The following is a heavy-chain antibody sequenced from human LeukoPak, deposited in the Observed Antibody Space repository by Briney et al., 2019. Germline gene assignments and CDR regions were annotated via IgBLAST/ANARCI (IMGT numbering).Heavy chain of an antibody. CDR1: GFTFSSYW. V-gene: IGHV3-74*01. Sequence: GGSLRLSCAASGFTFSSYWMHWVRHAPGKGLVWVSRINSDGSRTSYADSVKGRFTISRDNSKNTLYLQMNSLRAEDTAVYYCAREGSWCYFDYWGQGALVIVSS. CDR3: AREGSWCYFDY. J-gene: IGHJ4*02. D-gene: IGHD6-13*01. CDR2: INSDGSRT.